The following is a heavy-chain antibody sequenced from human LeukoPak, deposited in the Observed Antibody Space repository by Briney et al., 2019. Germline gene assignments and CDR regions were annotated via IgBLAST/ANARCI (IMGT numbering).Heavy chain of an antibody. CDR1: GGSISSSSYY. CDR3: ALGGLWFGESSQDF. D-gene: IGHD3-10*01. CDR2: IYYSGST. V-gene: IGHV4-39*07. J-gene: IGHJ4*02. Sequence: SETLSLTCTVSGGSISSSSYYWGWIRQPPGKGLEWIGSIYYSGSTYHNPSLKSRVTISVDTSKNQFSLKLSSVTAADTAVYYCALGGLWFGESSQDFWGQGTLVTVSS.